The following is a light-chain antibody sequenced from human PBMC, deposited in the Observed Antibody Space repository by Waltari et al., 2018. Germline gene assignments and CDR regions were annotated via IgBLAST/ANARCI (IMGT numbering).Light chain of an antibody. CDR3: SSYAGSDNPYL. CDR2: EVS. J-gene: IGLJ1*01. Sequence: QSALTQPPSASGSLGPSVPISCTGTSSDVGGWNYVSWYQQHPGRAPKLMIYEVSERPSGVPDRFSGSKSDNTASLTVSGLQADDEADYYCSSYAGSDNPYLFGTGTKVTVL. CDR1: SSDVGGWNY. V-gene: IGLV2-8*01.